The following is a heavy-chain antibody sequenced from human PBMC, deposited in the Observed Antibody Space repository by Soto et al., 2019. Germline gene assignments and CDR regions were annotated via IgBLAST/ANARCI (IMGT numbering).Heavy chain of an antibody. CDR1: GFTFSSYA. Sequence: GESLKISCAASGFTFSSYAMHWVRQAPGKGLEWVAVISYDGSNKYYADSVKGRFTISRDNSKNTLYLQMNSLRAEDTAVYYCARAPRGYSSGWYGFDYWGQGTLVTVSS. V-gene: IGHV3-30-3*01. CDR3: ARAPRGYSSGWYGFDY. J-gene: IGHJ4*02. D-gene: IGHD6-19*01. CDR2: ISYDGSNK.